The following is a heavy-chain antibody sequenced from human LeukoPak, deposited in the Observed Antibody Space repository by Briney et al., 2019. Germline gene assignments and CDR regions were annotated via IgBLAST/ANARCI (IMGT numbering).Heavy chain of an antibody. CDR1: LFTFSDYY. V-gene: IGHV3-11*01. D-gene: IGHD3-9*01. CDR2: ISSSGSTI. CDR3: ARGTVFDWDWFDH. Sequence: GGSLRLSCAASLFTFSDYYMSWIRPALGTGLGWVSVISSSGSTIYYADSVKGRFTISRDNAKNSLYLQMNSLRAEDTAVYYCARGTVFDWDWFDHWGQGTLVTVSS. J-gene: IGHJ5*02.